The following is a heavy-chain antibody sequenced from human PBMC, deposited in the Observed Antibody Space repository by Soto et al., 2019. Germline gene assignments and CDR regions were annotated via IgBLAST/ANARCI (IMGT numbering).Heavy chain of an antibody. V-gene: IGHV4-59*01. J-gene: IGHJ4*01. CDR1: GGSTSSYY. Sequence: SETLSLTCTVSGGSTSSYYWGWIRQPPGKALEWIGYFFYGGTSDYNPSLRSRVTISGDTAENQLSLRLTSVTAADTAVYYCARISAYSSGWYTYYFDYWGHGILVTVSS. CDR2: FFYGGTS. D-gene: IGHD6-13*01. CDR3: ARISAYSSGWYTYYFDY.